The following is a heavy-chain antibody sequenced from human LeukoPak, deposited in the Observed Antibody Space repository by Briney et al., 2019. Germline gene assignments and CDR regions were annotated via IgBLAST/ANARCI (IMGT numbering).Heavy chain of an antibody. CDR2: VSSDGSIK. V-gene: IGHV3-30*03. Sequence: PGGSLRLSCVASGFTFSSYGIHWVRQAPGKGLEWVAVVSSDGSIKYHADSVKGRFTLSRDTSKNTVYLQMNSLGAEDTAFYYCARGYSSSWLGYFDYWGQGTMVTVSS. CDR1: GFTFSSYG. D-gene: IGHD6-13*01. J-gene: IGHJ4*02. CDR3: ARGYSSSWLGYFDY.